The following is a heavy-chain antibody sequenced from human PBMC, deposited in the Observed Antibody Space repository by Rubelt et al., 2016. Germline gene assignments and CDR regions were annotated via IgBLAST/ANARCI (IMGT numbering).Heavy chain of an antibody. CDR3: ARDLSVGPPNFDY. CDR1: GFTFSTYA. V-gene: IGHV3-30*04. J-gene: IGHJ4*02. Sequence: RSLRLSCAASGFTFSTYAMHWVRQAPGQGLEWMAVISFDGSNKSYADSARGRFTISRDNSKNTLYLQMNSLRPDDTAEYYCARDLSVGPPNFDYWGQGTLVTVSS. CDR2: ISFDGSNK. D-gene: IGHD1-26*01.